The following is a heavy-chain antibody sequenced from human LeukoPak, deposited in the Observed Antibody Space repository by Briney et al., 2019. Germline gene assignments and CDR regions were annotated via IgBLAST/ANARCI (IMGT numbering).Heavy chain of an antibody. J-gene: IGHJ5*02. CDR2: ISSSSSYI. D-gene: IGHD2-2*02. V-gene: IGHV3-21*01. CDR3: ARGLRPAAIPNWFDP. Sequence: GGSLRLSCAASGFTFSSYSMNWVRQAPGKGLEWVSSISSSSSYIYYADSVKGRFTISRDNAKNSLYLQMNSLRAEDTAVYYCARGLRPAAIPNWFDPWGQGTLVTVSS. CDR1: GFTFSSYS.